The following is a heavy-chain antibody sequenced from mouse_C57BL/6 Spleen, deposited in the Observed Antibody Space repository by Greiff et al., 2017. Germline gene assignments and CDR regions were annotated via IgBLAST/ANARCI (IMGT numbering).Heavy chain of an antibody. D-gene: IGHD3-3*01. Sequence: VKLMESGPGLVQPSQSLSISCTVSGFSLTSYGVHWVRQSPGKGLEWLGVIWRGGSTAYNAAFMSRLSITKDNSKSQVFFKMNSLQADDTAIYYCAKRDSFRGAMDDWGQGTSVTVSS. CDR3: AKRDSFRGAMDD. J-gene: IGHJ4*01. CDR2: IWRGGST. V-gene: IGHV2-5*01. CDR1: GFSLTSYG.